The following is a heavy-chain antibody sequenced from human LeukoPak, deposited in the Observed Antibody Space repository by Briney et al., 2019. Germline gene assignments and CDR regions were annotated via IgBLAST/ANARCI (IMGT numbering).Heavy chain of an antibody. CDR3: ARGGGIVATITGWFDP. CDR1: GYTFTGYY. V-gene: IGHV1-2*02. CDR2: INPNSGGT. J-gene: IGHJ5*02. D-gene: IGHD5-12*01. Sequence: GESLKISCKASGYTFTGYYMHWVRQAPGQGLEWMGWINPNSGGTNYAQKFQGRVTMTRDTSISTAYMELSRLRSDDTAVYYCARGGGIVATITGWFDPWGQGTLVTVSS.